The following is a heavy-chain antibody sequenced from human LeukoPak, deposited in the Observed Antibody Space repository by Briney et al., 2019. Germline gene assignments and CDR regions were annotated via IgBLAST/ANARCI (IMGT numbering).Heavy chain of an antibody. D-gene: IGHD5-18*01. V-gene: IGHV4-39*01. CDR3: ARQATGYSYGLFDY. J-gene: IGHJ4*02. CDR1: GGSISSSSYY. Sequence: SETLSLTCTVSGGSISSSSYYWGWIRQPPGKGLEWIGSIYYSGSTYYNPSLKSRVTISVDTSKNQFSLKLSSVTAADTAVYYCARQATGYSYGLFDYWGQGTLVTVSS. CDR2: IYYSGST.